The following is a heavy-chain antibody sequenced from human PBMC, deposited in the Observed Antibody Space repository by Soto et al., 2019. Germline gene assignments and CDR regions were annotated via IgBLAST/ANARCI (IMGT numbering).Heavy chain of an antibody. CDR3: AREPNYFDY. V-gene: IGHV1-18*01. J-gene: IGHJ4*02. Sequence: QVQLVQSGAEVKKPGASVKVSCKASGYTFTSYGISWVRQAPGKGLEWMGWISAYNGNTKYAQKLQGRVTMTTHTSTSTACMELRSLRSDDTAVYYSAREPNYFDYWGQGTLVTVSS. CDR1: GYTFTSYG. CDR2: ISAYNGNT.